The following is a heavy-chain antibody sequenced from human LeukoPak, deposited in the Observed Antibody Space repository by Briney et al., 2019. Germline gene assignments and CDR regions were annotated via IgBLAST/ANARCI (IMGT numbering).Heavy chain of an antibody. CDR3: ARDSGGDPFLPPDDY. V-gene: IGHV3-11*01. CDR1: GFTFSDYY. Sequence: NAGGSLRLSCAASGFTFSDYYMSWIRQAPGKGLEWVSYISSSGSTIYYADSVKGRFTISRDNAKNSLYLQMNSLRAEDTAVYYCARDSGGDPFLPPDDYWGQGTLVTVSS. J-gene: IGHJ4*02. D-gene: IGHD2-21*02. CDR2: ISSSGSTI.